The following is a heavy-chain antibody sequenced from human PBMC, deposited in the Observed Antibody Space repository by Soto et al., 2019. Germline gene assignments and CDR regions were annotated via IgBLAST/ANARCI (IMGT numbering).Heavy chain of an antibody. D-gene: IGHD6-19*01. CDR3: ARPVASQYYFDY. CDR2: IWYDGSNK. CDR1: GFTFSSYG. J-gene: IGHJ4*02. V-gene: IGHV3-33*01. Sequence: QVQLVESGGGVVQPGRSLRLSCAASGFTFSSYGTHWVRQAPGKGLEWVAVIWYDGSNKYYADSVKGRFTISRDNSKNTLYLQMNSLRAEDTAVYYCARPVASQYYFDYWGQGTLVTVSS.